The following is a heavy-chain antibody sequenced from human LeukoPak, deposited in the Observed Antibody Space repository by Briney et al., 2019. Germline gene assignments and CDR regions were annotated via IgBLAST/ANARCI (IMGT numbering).Heavy chain of an antibody. J-gene: IGHJ4*02. V-gene: IGHV3-21*01. CDR1: GFTFSSYS. D-gene: IGHD3-10*01. CDR2: ISSSSSYI. CDR3: ARDTGGFGELFPDYFDY. Sequence: GGSLRLSCAASGFTFSSYSMNWVRQAPGKGLEWVSSISSSSSYIYYADSVKGRLTISRDNAKNSLYLQMNSLRAEDTAVYYCARDTGGFGELFPDYFDYWGQGTLVTVSS.